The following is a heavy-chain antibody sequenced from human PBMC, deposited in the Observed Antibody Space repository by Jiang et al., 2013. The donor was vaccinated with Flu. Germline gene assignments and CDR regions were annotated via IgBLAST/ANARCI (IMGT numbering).Heavy chain of an antibody. J-gene: IGHJ5*02. D-gene: IGHD5-24*01. Sequence: GSGLVKPSETLSLTCTVSGGSISSRTYHWVWIRQPPGKGLEWIGSLYYSGSTYYIPSLKSRVTISEDTSKNQFSLRLTSVTAADTAVYYCARLAGRDGYNSWFDPLGQGTLVTVSS. V-gene: IGHV4-39*07. CDR3: ARLAGRDGYNSWFDP. CDR2: LYYSGST. CDR1: GGSISSRTYH.